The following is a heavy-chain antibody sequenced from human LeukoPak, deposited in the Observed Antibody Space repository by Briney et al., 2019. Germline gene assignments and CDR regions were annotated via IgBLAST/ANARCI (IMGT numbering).Heavy chain of an antibody. V-gene: IGHV3-30*18. CDR1: GFTFTTAW. CDR2: ISYDGSNK. D-gene: IGHD2-15*01. J-gene: IGHJ6*02. CDR3: AKCGGSSGVGYYGMDV. Sequence: GGSLRLACAASGFTFTTAWMNWVRQAPGKGLEWVAVISYDGSNKYYADSVKGRFTISRDNSKNTLYLQMNSLRAEDTAVYYCAKCGGSSGVGYYGMDVWGQGTTVSVSS.